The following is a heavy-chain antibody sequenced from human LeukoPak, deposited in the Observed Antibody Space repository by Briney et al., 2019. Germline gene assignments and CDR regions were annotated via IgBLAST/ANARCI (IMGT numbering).Heavy chain of an antibody. Sequence: SETLSLTCAVYGGSFSGYYWSWIRQPPGKGPEWIGEINHSGSTNYNPSLKSRVTISVDTSKNQFSLKLSSVTAADTAVYYCARGDVAVAGTGWFDPWGQGTLVTVSS. CDR3: ARGDVAVAGTGWFDP. CDR2: INHSGST. V-gene: IGHV4-34*01. J-gene: IGHJ5*02. CDR1: GGSFSGYY. D-gene: IGHD6-19*01.